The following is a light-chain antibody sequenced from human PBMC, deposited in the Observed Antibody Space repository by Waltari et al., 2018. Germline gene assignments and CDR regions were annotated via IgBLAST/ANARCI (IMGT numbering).Light chain of an antibody. CDR1: QSISSN. V-gene: IGKV3-15*01. CDR3: QQYSEWPYT. CDR2: GAS. J-gene: IGKJ2*01. Sequence: EIVMTQSPATLSVSPGERATLSCRASQSISSNLAWYQHKPGQPPRLIVYGASTRATGFPVRFSGSGSGTEFTLTISSLQSEDFAVYYCQQYSEWPYTFGQGTKLEIK.